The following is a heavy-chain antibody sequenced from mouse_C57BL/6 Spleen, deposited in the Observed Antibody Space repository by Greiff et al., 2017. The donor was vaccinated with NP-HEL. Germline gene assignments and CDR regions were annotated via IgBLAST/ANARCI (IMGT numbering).Heavy chain of an antibody. J-gene: IGHJ2*01. CDR1: GYAFTSSW. V-gene: IGHV1-82*01. Sequence: QVQLQQSGPELVKPGASVKISCKASGYAFTSSWMNWVKQRPGKGLEWIGRIYPGDGDTTYNRKFKGKATLTADKSSSTAYMQLSSLTSEDSAVDYCASEAGYLDYWGQGTTLTVSS. D-gene: IGHD3-2*02. CDR3: ASEAGYLDY. CDR2: IYPGDGDT.